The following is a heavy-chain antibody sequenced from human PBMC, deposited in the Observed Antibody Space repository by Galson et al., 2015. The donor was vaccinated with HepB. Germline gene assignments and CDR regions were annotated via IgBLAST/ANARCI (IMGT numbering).Heavy chain of an antibody. V-gene: IGHV3-9*01. J-gene: IGHJ4*02. D-gene: IGHD6-19*01. Sequence: SLRLSCAASGFTFHDYAMHWVRQAPGKGLEWVSGISWNSDNIGYADSVKGRFTISRDNAKNSLYLQMNSLRAEDTAFYYCAKDSGSGWHQDFDYWGQGTLVTVSS. CDR2: ISWNSDNI. CDR1: GFTFHDYA. CDR3: AKDSGSGWHQDFDY.